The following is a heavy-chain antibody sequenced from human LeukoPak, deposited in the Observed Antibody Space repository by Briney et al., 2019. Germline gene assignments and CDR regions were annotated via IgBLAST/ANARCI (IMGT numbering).Heavy chain of an antibody. CDR1: GGTFSSYA. CDR2: IIPIFGTA. CDR3: ARGTYYYDSSGYQNFDY. D-gene: IGHD3-22*01. J-gene: IGHJ4*02. V-gene: IGHV1-69*05. Sequence: GASVKVSCKASGGTFSSYAISWVRQAPGQGLEWMGGIIPIFGTANYAQKFQGRVTITTDESTSTAYMELSSLRSEDTAVYYCARGTYYYDSSGYQNFDYWGQGTLVTVSS.